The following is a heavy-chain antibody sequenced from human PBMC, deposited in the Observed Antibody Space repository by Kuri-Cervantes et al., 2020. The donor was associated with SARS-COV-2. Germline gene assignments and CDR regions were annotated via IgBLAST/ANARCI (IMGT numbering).Heavy chain of an antibody. CDR1: GFTVSSNY. Sequence: GGSLRLSCAASGFTVSSNYMSWVRQAPGKGLEWVSVIYSGGSTYYADSVKGRFTISRDNSKNTLYLQMNSLRAEDTAVYYCASDGVSGSLSLDFWGQGTLVTVSS. CDR2: IYSGGST. CDR3: ASDGVSGSLSLDF. D-gene: IGHD6-19*01. J-gene: IGHJ4*02. V-gene: IGHV3-66*01.